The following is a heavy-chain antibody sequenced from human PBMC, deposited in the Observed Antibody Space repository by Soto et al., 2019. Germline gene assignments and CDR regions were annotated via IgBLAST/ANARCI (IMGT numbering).Heavy chain of an antibody. Sequence: PGGSLRLSCAASGFTVSSKYMSWVRQAPGKGLEWVSRINSDGSSTNYADYVKGRFTISRDNAKNTLYLQLNSLRAEDTAVYYCARDYFDNDSEDYWGQGTLVTVSS. CDR2: INSDGSST. J-gene: IGHJ4*02. V-gene: IGHV3-74*01. D-gene: IGHD3-22*01. CDR1: GFTVSSKY. CDR3: ARDYFDNDSEDY.